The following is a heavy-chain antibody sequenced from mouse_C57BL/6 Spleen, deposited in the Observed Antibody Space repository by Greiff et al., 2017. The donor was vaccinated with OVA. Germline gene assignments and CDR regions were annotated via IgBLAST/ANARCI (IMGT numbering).Heavy chain of an antibody. CDR2: IDPSDSDT. V-gene: IGHV1-50*01. CDR3: ARRTGEACFAY. CDR1: GYTFTSYW. Sequence: QVQLQQPGAELVKPGASVKLSCKASGYTFTSYWMQWVKQRPGQGLEWIGEIDPSDSDTNYNQKYKGKATWNGDKSTSTANVQLSSLTSEDSAVYYCARRTGEACFAYWGQGTLVTVSA. D-gene: IGHD4-1*01. J-gene: IGHJ3*01.